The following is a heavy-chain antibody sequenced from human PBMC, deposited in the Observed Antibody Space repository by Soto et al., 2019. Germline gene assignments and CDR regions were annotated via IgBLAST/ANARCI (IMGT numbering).Heavy chain of an antibody. CDR3: ARDPIASYYFDY. CDR2: IYYSGST. CDR1: GGSISSYY. D-gene: IGHD2-15*01. Sequence: SETLSLTCTVSGGSISSYYWSWIRQPPGKGLEGIGYIYYSGSTNYNPSLKSRVTISVDTSKNQFSLKLSSVTAADTAVYYCARDPIASYYFDYWGQGTLVTVS. J-gene: IGHJ4*02. V-gene: IGHV4-59*01.